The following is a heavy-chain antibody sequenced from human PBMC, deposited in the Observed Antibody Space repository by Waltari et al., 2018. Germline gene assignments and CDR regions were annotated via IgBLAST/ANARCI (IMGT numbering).Heavy chain of an antibody. J-gene: IGHJ6*03. Sequence: QVQLQESGPGLVKPSETLSLTCTVSGGSISSYYWSWIRQPPGKGLEWIGYIYTSGSTNYNPALKSRVTISVDTSKNQFSLKLSSVTAADTAVYYCARSASSSWSGYYYYMDVWGKGTTVTVSS. CDR1: GGSISSYY. CDR2: IYTSGST. CDR3: ARSASSSWSGYYYYMDV. D-gene: IGHD6-13*01. V-gene: IGHV4-4*09.